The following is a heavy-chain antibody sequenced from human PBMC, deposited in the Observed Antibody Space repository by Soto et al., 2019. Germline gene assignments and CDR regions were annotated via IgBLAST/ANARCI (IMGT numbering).Heavy chain of an antibody. J-gene: IGHJ3*01. D-gene: IGHD6-25*01. CDR2: IWYDGSNK. CDR3: ARDGQSLAAYALDV. V-gene: IGHV3-33*01. Sequence: QVQLIESGGGVVQPGTSLRLSCTASGFIFGGHAMHWVRQAPGKGLAWLTQIWYDGSNKYYADSVKCRFTISRDNAKNVLFVQMNNLKREDTAVYYCARDGQSLAAYALDVWGQGTSVTVSS. CDR1: GFIFGGHA.